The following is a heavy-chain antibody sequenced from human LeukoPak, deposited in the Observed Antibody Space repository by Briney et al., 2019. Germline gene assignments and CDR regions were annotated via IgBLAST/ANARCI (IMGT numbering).Heavy chain of an antibody. CDR1: GFTFSSYG. Sequence: GGTLRLSCAASGFTFSSYGMSWVRQAPGKGLEWVSAISSNGGSTYYANSVKGRFTISRDNSKNTLYLQMGSLRAEDMAVYYCASILTSKPGGDAFDIWGQGTMVTVSS. CDR2: ISSNGGST. D-gene: IGHD3-9*01. J-gene: IGHJ3*02. CDR3: ASILTSKPGGDAFDI. V-gene: IGHV3-64*01.